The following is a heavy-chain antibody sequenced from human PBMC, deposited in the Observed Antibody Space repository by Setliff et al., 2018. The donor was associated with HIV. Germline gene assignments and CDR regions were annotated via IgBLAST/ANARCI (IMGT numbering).Heavy chain of an antibody. D-gene: IGHD4-4*01. CDR1: GFTFCNYW. Sequence: QSGGSLRLSCAASGFTFCNYWMSWVRLAPGKGLEWVANIKQDGSEKYYVDSVKGRFTISRDNAKNSLYLQMNSLRAEDTAVYYCARDDYMLYSYYYGMDVWGQGTTVTVSS. V-gene: IGHV3-7*01. J-gene: IGHJ6*02. CDR3: ARDDYMLYSYYYGMDV. CDR2: IKQDGSEK.